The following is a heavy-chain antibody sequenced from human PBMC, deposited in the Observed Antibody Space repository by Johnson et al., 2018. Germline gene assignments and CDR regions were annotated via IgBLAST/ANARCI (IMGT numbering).Heavy chain of an antibody. V-gene: IGHV4-34*01. CDR2: INHSGST. D-gene: IGHD1-7*01. J-gene: IGHJ6*02. CDR1: GGSFSVYY. Sequence: QVQLQQWGAGLLKPSETLSLTCAVYGGSFSVYYWSWIRQPPGKGLEWIGEINHSGSTNYNPSLKSRVTISVDTSKNQFSLKLSSVTAADTAVYYCARGRTLNRELSTMDVWGQGTTVTVSS. CDR3: ARGRTLNRELSTMDV.